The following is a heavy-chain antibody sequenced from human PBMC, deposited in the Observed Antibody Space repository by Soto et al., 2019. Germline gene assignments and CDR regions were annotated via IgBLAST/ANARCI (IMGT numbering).Heavy chain of an antibody. D-gene: IGHD3-16*01. CDR2: ISWDGGST. CDR1: GFTFDYYT. V-gene: IGHV3-43*01. Sequence: GSLRLSCAASGFTFDYYTMHWVRQAPGKGLEWVSLISWDGGSTYYADSVKGRFTISRDNSKNSLYLQMNSLRTEDTALYYCAPSEAYSASLQHCGQVTLVTVSS. J-gene: IGHJ1*01. CDR3: APSEAYSASLQH.